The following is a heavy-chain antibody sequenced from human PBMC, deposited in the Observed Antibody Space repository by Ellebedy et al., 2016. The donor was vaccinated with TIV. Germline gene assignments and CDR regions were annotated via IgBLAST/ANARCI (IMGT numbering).Heavy chain of an antibody. CDR3: SRDTTTFGTSRFDL. J-gene: IGHJ4*02. V-gene: IGHV3-7*01. Sequence: GESLKISXVASGFTFSSYWMDWVRQAPGKGLEWVASIKQGGNDKYYLDSVKGRFTISRDKFRSSVYLDMNSLSSDDVGIYYCSRDTTTFGTSRFDLWGQGTLVTVSS. D-gene: IGHD1-1*01. CDR1: GFTFSSYW. CDR2: IKQGGNDK.